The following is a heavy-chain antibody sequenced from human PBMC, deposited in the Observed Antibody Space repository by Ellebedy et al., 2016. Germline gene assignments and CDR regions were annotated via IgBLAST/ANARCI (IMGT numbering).Heavy chain of an antibody. D-gene: IGHD2/OR15-2a*01. CDR2: IYSGGST. V-gene: IGHV3-53*01. J-gene: IGHJ6*02. CDR1: GFTFSSYS. Sequence: GESLKISCAASGFTFSSYSMNWVRQAPGKGLEWVSVIYSGGSTYYADSVKGRFTISRDNSKNTLYLQMNSLRAEDTAVYYCARLKNRRGGNNGMDVWGQGTTVTVSS. CDR3: ARLKNRRGGNNGMDV.